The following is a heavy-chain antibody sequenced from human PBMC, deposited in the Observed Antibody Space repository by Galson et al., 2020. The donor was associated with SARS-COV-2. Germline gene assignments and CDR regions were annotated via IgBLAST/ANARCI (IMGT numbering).Heavy chain of an antibody. CDR2: ISWNSGSI. CDR3: AKDMGVDTAS. D-gene: IGHD5-18*01. CDR1: GFTFDDYA. Sequence: SLKISCAASGFTFDDYAMHWVRQAPGKGLEWVSGISWNSGSIGYADSVKGRFTISRDNAKNSLYLQMNSLRAEDTAVYYCAKDMGVDTASGGQGTLVTVSA. J-gene: IGHJ4*02. V-gene: IGHV3-9*01.